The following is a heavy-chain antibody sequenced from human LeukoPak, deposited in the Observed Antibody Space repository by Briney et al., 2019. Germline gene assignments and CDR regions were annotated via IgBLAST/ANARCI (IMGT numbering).Heavy chain of an antibody. CDR3: ARAGSGSSGWSLWFDP. D-gene: IGHD6-19*01. J-gene: IGHJ5*02. Sequence: SETLSLTCTVSGGSISSYYWSWIRQPPGKGLEWIGYIYYSGSTNYNPSLKSRVTISVDTSKNQFSLKLSSVTAADTAVYYCARAGSGSSGWSLWFDPWGQGTLVTVSS. CDR1: GGSISSYY. CDR2: IYYSGST. V-gene: IGHV4-59*01.